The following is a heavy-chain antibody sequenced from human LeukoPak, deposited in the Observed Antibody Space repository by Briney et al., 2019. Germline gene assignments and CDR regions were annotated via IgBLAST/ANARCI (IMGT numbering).Heavy chain of an antibody. J-gene: IGHJ4*02. Sequence: GASVKVSCKASGGTFSSYAISRVRQAPGQGLEWMGGIIPIFGTANYAQKFQGRVTITADESTSTAYMELSSLRSEDTAVYYCARVPSAAGYYFDYWGQGTLVTVSS. CDR2: IIPIFGTA. D-gene: IGHD6-13*01. CDR1: GGTFSSYA. CDR3: ARVPSAAGYYFDY. V-gene: IGHV1-69*13.